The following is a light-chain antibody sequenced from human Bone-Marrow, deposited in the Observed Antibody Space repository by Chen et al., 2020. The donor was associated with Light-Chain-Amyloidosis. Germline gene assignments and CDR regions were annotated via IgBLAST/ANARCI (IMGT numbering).Light chain of an antibody. Sequence: QSALTQPASVSGSPGQSSTISCTGTSGDVGTYNYVYWYQQHTGKASKVIIYAVSNRPSGVSTRFSASKSGNTASLTISGLQADDEADYYCSSFTSSSSYVFGPGTKVTVL. CDR2: AVS. CDR3: SSFTSSSSYV. CDR1: SGDVGTYNY. V-gene: IGLV2-14*01. J-gene: IGLJ1*01.